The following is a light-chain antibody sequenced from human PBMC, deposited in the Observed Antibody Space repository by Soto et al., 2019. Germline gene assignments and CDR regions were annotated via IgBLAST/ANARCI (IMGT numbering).Light chain of an antibody. CDR2: GAS. CDR3: QQYVSSVT. CDR1: QSVDSSF. J-gene: IGKJ1*01. V-gene: IGKV3-20*01. Sequence: DIVLTQSPGSLSLSPGERATLSCRASQSVDSSFFAWYQQKPGQAHRLLIYGASKRATGTPDRFSGSGSGTDFTLTTTRLEPEDFAVYYCQQYVSSVTFGQGTKVEIK.